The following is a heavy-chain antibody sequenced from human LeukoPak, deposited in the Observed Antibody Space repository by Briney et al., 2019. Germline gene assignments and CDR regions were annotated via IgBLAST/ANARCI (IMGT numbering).Heavy chain of an antibody. CDR3: ARDRTDNWNGWGYFDY. CDR1: GFTFSSYS. D-gene: IGHD1-20*01. J-gene: IGHJ4*02. Sequence: AGGSLRLSCAASGFTFSSYSMNWVRQAPGKGLEWVSSISSSSSYIYYADSVKGRFTISRDNSKNTLYLQMNSLRAEDTAVYYCARDRTDNWNGWGYFDYWGQGTLVTVSS. V-gene: IGHV3-21*01. CDR2: ISSSSSYI.